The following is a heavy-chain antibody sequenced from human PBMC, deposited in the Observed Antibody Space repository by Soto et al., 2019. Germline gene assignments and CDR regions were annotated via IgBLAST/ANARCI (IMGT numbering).Heavy chain of an antibody. CDR1: GFTFSSYA. J-gene: IGHJ4*02. Sequence: PGGSLRLSCAASGFTFSSYAMSWVRQAPGKGLEWVSAISGSGGSTYYADSVKGRFTISRDNSKNTLYLQMNSLRAEDTAVYYCAKARYYDSTGYLYYFDYWGPGTLVTVSS. V-gene: IGHV3-23*01. D-gene: IGHD3-22*01. CDR3: AKARYYDSTGYLYYFDY. CDR2: ISGSGGST.